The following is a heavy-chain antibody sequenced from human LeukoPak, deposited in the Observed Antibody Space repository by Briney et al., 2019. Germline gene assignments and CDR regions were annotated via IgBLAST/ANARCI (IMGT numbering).Heavy chain of an antibody. Sequence: SETLSLXCTVSGGSISSSSYYWGWIRQPPGKGLEWIGSIYYSGITYYNPSLKSRVTISVDTSKNQFSLKLSSVTAADTAVYYCARRGPIAVAGKDYWGQGTLVTVSS. CDR2: IYYSGIT. V-gene: IGHV4-39*01. D-gene: IGHD6-19*01. J-gene: IGHJ4*02. CDR3: ARRGPIAVAGKDY. CDR1: GGSISSSSYY.